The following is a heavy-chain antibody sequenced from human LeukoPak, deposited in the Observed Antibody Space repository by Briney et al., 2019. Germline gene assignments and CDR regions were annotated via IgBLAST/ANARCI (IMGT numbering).Heavy chain of an antibody. J-gene: IGHJ5*02. D-gene: IGHD3-3*01. CDR2: ISYDGSNK. CDR3: AKEYYDFWSAYSSWFDP. CDR1: GFTLSSYG. Sequence: GGSLRLSCAASGFTLSSYGMHWVRQAPGKGLEWVAVISYDGSNKYYADSVKGRFTISRDNSKNTLYLQMNSLRAEDTAVYYCAKEYYDFWSAYSSWFDPWGQGTLVTVSS. V-gene: IGHV3-30*18.